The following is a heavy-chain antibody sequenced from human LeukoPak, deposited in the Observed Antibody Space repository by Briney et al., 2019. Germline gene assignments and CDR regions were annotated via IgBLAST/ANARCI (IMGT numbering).Heavy chain of an antibody. CDR2: IYTSGST. Sequence: MTSETLSLTCTVSGGSISSYYWSWIRQPAGKGLEWIGRIYTSGSTNYNPSLKSRVTMSVDTSKNQFSLKLSSVTAADTAVYYCARDFQAEPSSWFNNWFDPWGQGTLVTVS. CDR3: ARDFQAEPSSWFNNWFDP. CDR1: GGSISSYY. J-gene: IGHJ5*02. V-gene: IGHV4-4*07. D-gene: IGHD6-13*01.